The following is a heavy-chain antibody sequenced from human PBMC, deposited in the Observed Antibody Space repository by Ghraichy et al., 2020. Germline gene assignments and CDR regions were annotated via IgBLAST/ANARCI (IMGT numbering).Heavy chain of an antibody. J-gene: IGHJ6*02. CDR3: AKNFRLLLPRGSGMDV. Sequence: GGSLRLSCAASGFTFSSYAMSWVRQAPGKGLEWVSAISGSGGSTYYADSVKGRFTISRDNSKNTLYLQMNSLIAEDTAVYYCAKNFRLLLPRGSGMDVWGQGTTVTVSS. V-gene: IGHV3-23*01. CDR1: GFTFSSYA. CDR2: ISGSGGST. D-gene: IGHD3-22*01.